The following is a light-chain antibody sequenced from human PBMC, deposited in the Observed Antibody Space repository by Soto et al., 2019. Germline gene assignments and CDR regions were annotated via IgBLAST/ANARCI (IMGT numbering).Light chain of an antibody. Sequence: EIVMTQSPDTLSVSPGGRVTLSCRASQSVSSYLAWFQQKPGQAPRLLIYGASTRATGIPARFSGSGSGTDFTLTISSLQSEDFADYYCQQYNNWPPLTFGGGTKVEIK. V-gene: IGKV3D-15*01. CDR1: QSVSSY. CDR3: QQYNNWPPLT. CDR2: GAS. J-gene: IGKJ4*01.